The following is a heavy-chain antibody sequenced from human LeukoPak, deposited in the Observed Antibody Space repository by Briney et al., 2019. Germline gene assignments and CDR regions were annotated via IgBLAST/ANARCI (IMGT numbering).Heavy chain of an antibody. D-gene: IGHD3-10*01. Sequence: SETLSLTCAVYGGSFSGYYWSWIRQPPGKGLEWIGEINHSGSTNYNPSLKSRVTISVDMSKNQFSLKLSSVTAADTAVYYCARGAPMVRGVRDWYFDLWGRGTLVTVSS. CDR3: ARGAPMVRGVRDWYFDL. CDR1: GGSFSGYY. J-gene: IGHJ2*01. CDR2: INHSGST. V-gene: IGHV4-34*01.